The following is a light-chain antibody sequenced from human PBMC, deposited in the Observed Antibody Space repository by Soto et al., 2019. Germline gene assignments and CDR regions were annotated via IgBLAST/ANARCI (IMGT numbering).Light chain of an antibody. CDR1: SSDVGGYNY. CDR3: SSYTPSNTRQIV. J-gene: IGLJ1*01. CDR2: DVS. V-gene: IGLV2-14*03. Sequence: QSALTQPASVSGSPGQSITISCTGTSSDVGGYNYVSWCQHHPGKAPKLMIFDVSNRPSGVSNRFSGSKSGNTASLTISGLQPEDEADYYCSSYTPSNTRQIVFGTGTKVTVL.